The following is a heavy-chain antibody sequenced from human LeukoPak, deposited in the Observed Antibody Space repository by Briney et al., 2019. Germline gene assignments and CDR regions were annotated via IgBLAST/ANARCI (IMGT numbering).Heavy chain of an antibody. CDR3: ARVNYVDAFDL. Sequence: SETLSLTCAVYGGSFSGYYWSWIRQPPGKGLEWIGYFYYTGSTNNNPSLKSRVTISVDMSKNQFSLKLSSVTAADTAVYYCARVNYVDAFDLWGQGTMVTVSS. V-gene: IGHV4-59*01. CDR2: FYYTGST. CDR1: GGSFSGYY. D-gene: IGHD3-16*01. J-gene: IGHJ3*01.